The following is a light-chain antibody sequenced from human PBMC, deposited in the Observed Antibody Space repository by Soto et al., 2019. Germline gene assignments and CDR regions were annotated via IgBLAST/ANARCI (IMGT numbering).Light chain of an antibody. CDR3: AAWDDSLNGCV. Sequence: QSVLTQPPSASGTPGQKVTISCSGSSSNIGTYSVSWYQQFPGTAPRLLIYSDNQRPSGVPDRFSASKSGASASLAISGLQSEDEADFSCAAWDDSLNGCVFGTGTKVTVL. CDR1: SSNIGTYS. J-gene: IGLJ1*01. V-gene: IGLV1-44*01. CDR2: SDN.